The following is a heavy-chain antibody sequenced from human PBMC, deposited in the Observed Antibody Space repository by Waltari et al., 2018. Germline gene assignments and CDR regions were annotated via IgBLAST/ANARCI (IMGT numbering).Heavy chain of an antibody. CDR3: ARRVGIGDYFDY. D-gene: IGHD2-21*01. V-gene: IGHV4-39*01. CDR1: GDSITSSDHF. J-gene: IGHJ4*02. Sequence: QLQLQESGPGLVKPSETLSLTCTVSGDSITSSDHFWAWIRPSPGKGLERIGSINYSGSPHYNPSLKSRVTISVDTSKNQFSLRLSSATAADTGVYYCARRVGIGDYFDYWGQGTLVTVSS. CDR2: INYSGSP.